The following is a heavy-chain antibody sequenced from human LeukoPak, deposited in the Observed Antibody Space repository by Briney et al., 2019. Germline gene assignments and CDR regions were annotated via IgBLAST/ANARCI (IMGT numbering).Heavy chain of an antibody. CDR1: GYTFTSYY. J-gene: IGHJ4*02. V-gene: IGHV1-46*01. CDR2: INPSGGST. Sequence: ASVKVSCKASGYTFTSYYIHWVRQAPGQGLEWMGIINPSGGSTSYAQKFQGRVTMTRDTSTSTVYMELSSLRSEDTAVYYCARSTYYYDSSGPDLFDYWGQGTLVTVSS. D-gene: IGHD3-22*01. CDR3: ARSTYYYDSSGPDLFDY.